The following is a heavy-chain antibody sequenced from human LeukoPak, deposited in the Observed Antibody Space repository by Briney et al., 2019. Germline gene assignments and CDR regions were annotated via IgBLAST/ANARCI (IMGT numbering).Heavy chain of an antibody. Sequence: SETLSLTCTVSGGSISSCYWSWIRQRPGKGLEWIGYIYYSGSTNYNPSLKSRVTISVDMSKNQFSLKLSSVTAADTAVYYCARVIEGAGATSFDYWGQGTLVILSS. CDR3: ARVIEGAGATSFDY. CDR1: GGSISSCY. CDR2: IYYSGST. J-gene: IGHJ4*02. V-gene: IGHV4-59*01. D-gene: IGHD1-26*01.